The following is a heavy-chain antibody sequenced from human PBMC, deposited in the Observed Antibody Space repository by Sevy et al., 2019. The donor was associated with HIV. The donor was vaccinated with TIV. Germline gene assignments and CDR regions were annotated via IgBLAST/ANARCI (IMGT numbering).Heavy chain of an antibody. D-gene: IGHD3-22*01. CDR1: GFTFSNYG. Sequence: GGSLRLSCAASGFTFSNYGMHWVRQAPGKGLEWVAVIWYDGSYKYYADSVKGRFTISRDNTKSTLYLQMNSLRAEDTAVYYCARDGGYFDSSGYSLHWGQGTLVTVSS. CDR2: IWYDGSYK. J-gene: IGHJ4*02. CDR3: ARDGGYFDSSGYSLH. V-gene: IGHV3-33*01.